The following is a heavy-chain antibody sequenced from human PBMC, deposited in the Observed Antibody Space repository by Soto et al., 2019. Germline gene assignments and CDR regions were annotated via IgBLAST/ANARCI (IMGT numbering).Heavy chain of an antibody. CDR1: GGSISSGGYS. D-gene: IGHD3-3*01. J-gene: IGHJ6*02. CDR2: IYHSGST. V-gene: IGHV4-30-2*01. CDR3: AGQGSGYSYYGMVV. Sequence: QLQRQESGSGLVKPSQTLSLTCAVSGGSISSGGYSWSWIRQPPGKGLEWIGYIYHSGSTYYNPSLKSRVTISVDRSKNQFSLKLSSMTAADTAVYYCAGQGSGYSYYGMVVWGQGTTVTVSS.